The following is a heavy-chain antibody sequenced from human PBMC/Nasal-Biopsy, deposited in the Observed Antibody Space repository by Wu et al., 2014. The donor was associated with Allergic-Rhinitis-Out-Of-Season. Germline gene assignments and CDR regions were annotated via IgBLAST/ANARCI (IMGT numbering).Heavy chain of an antibody. CDR3: SRGGGTVLRGLIFKWFDP. Sequence: LSLTCTVSGDSISNYYWSWVRQTPGKGLEWIGYIYYSGLSNYNPSLNSRVSMSVDTPNQFSLKLSSVTAADTAVYYCSRGGGTVLRGLIFKWFDPWGQGTLVTVSS. D-gene: IGHD3-10*01. CDR2: IYYSGLS. V-gene: IGHV4-59*01. J-gene: IGHJ5*02. CDR1: GDSISNYY.